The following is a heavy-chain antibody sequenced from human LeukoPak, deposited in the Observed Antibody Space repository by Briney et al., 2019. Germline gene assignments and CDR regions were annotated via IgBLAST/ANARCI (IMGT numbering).Heavy chain of an antibody. CDR1: GYTFTNYY. CDR2: ITPSSSST. V-gene: IGHV1-46*01. J-gene: IGHJ4*02. D-gene: IGHD3-22*01. Sequence: ASVKVSCEASGYTFTNYYIHWVRQAPGQGLEWMGIITPSSSSTTYAQKFQGRVTMTRDTSTSTVYMELSSLRSEDTAVYYCARSSMIVVVIRDIFDYWGQGTLVTVSS. CDR3: ARSSMIVVVIRDIFDY.